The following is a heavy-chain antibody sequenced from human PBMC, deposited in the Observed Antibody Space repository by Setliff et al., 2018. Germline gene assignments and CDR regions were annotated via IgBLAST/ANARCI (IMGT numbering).Heavy chain of an antibody. CDR3: AREGGGSGWTPDS. J-gene: IGHJ4*02. V-gene: IGHV4-59*01. CDR2: IYYNGRS. Sequence: SETLSLTCTVSGGSISNYYWSWIRQSPGKGLEWIGFIYYNGRSDHNPSFQGRVTMSVDRSKNQFSLNLRAMTAADTAVYYCAREGGGSGWTPDSWGQGTLVTVSS. CDR1: GGSISNYY. D-gene: IGHD6-19*01.